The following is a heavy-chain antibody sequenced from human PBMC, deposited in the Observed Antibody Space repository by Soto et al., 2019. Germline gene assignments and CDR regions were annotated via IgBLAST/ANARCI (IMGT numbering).Heavy chain of an antibody. CDR1: GGTFSSYA. D-gene: IGHD6-19*01. J-gene: IGHJ6*02. CDR3: ARDRGSGWGLNELVGMDV. CDR2: IIPIFGTA. V-gene: IGHV1-69*01. Sequence: QVQLVQSGAEVKKPGSSVKVSCKASGGTFSSYAISWVRQAPGQGLEWMGGIIPIFGTANYAQKFQGRVTITADEATSTAYMGRSSLRSEDTAVYYCARDRGSGWGLNELVGMDVWGQGTTVTVSS.